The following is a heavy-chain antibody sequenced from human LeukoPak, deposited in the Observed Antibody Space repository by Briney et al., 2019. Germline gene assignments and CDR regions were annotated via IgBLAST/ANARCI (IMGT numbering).Heavy chain of an antibody. CDR3: ARSGLSRFDY. J-gene: IGHJ4*02. CDR2: ISYDGSNK. CDR1: GFTFSSYA. Sequence: GGSLRLSCAASGFTFSSYAMHWVRQAPGKGLEWVAVISYDGSNKYYADSVKGRFTISRDNSKNTLYLQMNSLRAEGTAVYYCARSGLSRFDYWGQGTLVTVSS. V-gene: IGHV3-30*04. D-gene: IGHD4/OR15-4a*01.